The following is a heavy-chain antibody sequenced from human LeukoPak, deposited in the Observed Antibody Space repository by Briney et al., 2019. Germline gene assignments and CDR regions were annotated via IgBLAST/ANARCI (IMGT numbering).Heavy chain of an antibody. J-gene: IGHJ4*02. CDR1: GGTFSSYA. D-gene: IGHD5-24*01. CDR2: IIPIFGTA. V-gene: IGHV1-69*05. Sequence: SVKVSCKAPGGTFSSYAISWVRQAPGQGLEWMGGIIPIFGTANYAQKFQGRVTITTDESTSTAYMELSSLRSEDTAVYYCATQMATIPPNFDYWGQGTLVTVSS. CDR3: ATQMATIPPNFDY.